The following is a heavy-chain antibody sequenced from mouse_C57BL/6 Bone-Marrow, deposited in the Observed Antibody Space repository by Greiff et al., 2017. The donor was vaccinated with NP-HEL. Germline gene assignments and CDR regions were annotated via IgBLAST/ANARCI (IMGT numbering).Heavy chain of an antibody. CDR3: ARSYYFDY. Sequence: QVQLQQPGAELVKPGASVKMSCKASGYTFTSYWITWVKQRPGQGLEWIGDIYPGSGSTNYNEKFKSKATLTADTSSSTAYMQLSSLTSEDSAVYYCARSYYFDYWGQGTTLTVSS. CDR2: IYPGSGST. J-gene: IGHJ2*01. CDR1: GYTFTSYW. V-gene: IGHV1-55*01.